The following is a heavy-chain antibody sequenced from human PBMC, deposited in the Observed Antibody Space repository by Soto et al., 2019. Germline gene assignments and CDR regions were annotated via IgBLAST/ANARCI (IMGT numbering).Heavy chain of an antibody. CDR2: IIPILGIA. CDR3: ARDKETGITIFGSHYYYYMDV. CDR1: GGTFSSYT. D-gene: IGHD3-3*01. Sequence: QVQLVQSGAEVKKPGSSVKVSCKASGGTFSSYTISWVRQAPGQGLEWMGRIIPILGIANYAQKFQGRVTITADKSTSTAYMELSSLRSEDTAVYYCARDKETGITIFGSHYYYYMDVWGKGTTVTVSS. V-gene: IGHV1-69*08. J-gene: IGHJ6*03.